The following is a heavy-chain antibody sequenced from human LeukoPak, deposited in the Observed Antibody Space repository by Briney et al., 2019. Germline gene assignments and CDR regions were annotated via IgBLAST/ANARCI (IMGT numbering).Heavy chain of an antibody. V-gene: IGHV1-18*01. J-gene: IGHJ4*02. CDR1: GYTFTTYG. D-gene: IGHD3-22*01. Sequence: ASVKVSCKASGYTFTTYGISWVRQAPGQGLEWMGWISGYNGNTNYAQKLQGRVTMTTDTSTSTAYMELRGLRSDDTAVYYCARGAMIVVGVAYFDYWGQGTLLTVSS. CDR2: ISGYNGNT. CDR3: ARGAMIVVGVAYFDY.